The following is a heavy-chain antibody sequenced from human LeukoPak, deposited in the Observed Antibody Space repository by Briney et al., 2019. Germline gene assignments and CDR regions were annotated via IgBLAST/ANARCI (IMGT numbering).Heavy chain of an antibody. Sequence: GGSLRLSCAASGFTFSSYAMSWVRQAPGKGLEWVSTISGSGGITYYADSVKGRFTLSRDNSKNTLYVQMNSLRVEDTAVYYCAKAIGAAAGTFDHWGQGTLVTVSS. CDR2: ISGSGGIT. CDR3: AKAIGAAAGTFDH. CDR1: GFTFSSYA. J-gene: IGHJ4*02. V-gene: IGHV3-23*01. D-gene: IGHD6-13*01.